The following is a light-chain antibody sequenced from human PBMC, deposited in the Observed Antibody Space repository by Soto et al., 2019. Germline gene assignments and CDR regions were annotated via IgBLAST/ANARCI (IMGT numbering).Light chain of an antibody. CDR1: QVISTS. V-gene: IGKV1-9*01. Sequence: GESVTITCRASQVISTSLAWYQVKPGKAPKLLIYAASTLESGVPSRFSATVSGTEFSLTITSLQPEDFATYYCQKLFDSPITCGQGTRREIK. J-gene: IGKJ5*01. CDR3: QKLFDSPIT. CDR2: AAS.